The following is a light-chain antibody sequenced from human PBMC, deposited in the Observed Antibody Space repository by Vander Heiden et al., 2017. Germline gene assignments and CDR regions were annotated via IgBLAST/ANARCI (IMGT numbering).Light chain of an antibody. J-gene: IGKJ1*01. V-gene: IGKV3-15*01. CDR3: QQYNNWPPVT. CDR2: GAS. CDR1: QSVSSN. Sequence: EIVMTQSPANLSVSPGEGATLSCRASQSVSSNLAWYQQKPGQAPRLLIYGASTRATGIPARFSGSGSGTEFTLTISSLQSEDFAVYYCQQYNNWPPVTFGQGTKVEIK.